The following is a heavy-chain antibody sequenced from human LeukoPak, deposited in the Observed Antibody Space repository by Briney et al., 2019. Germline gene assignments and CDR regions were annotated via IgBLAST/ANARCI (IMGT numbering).Heavy chain of an antibody. CDR3: ARVSIAAAGSPGY. J-gene: IGHJ4*02. CDR2: ISGSGGST. CDR1: GFTFSSYA. Sequence: GGSLRLSCAASGFTFSSYAMSWVRQAPGKGLEWVSTISGSGGSTHYADSVKGRFTISRDNAKNSLYLQMNSLRAEDTAVYYCARVSIAAAGSPGYWGQGTPVTVSS. D-gene: IGHD6-13*01. V-gene: IGHV3-23*01.